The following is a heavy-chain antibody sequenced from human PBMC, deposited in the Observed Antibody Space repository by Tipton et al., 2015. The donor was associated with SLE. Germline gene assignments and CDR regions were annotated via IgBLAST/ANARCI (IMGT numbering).Heavy chain of an antibody. Sequence: SLRLSCAASGSTFSSYSMNWVRQAPGKGLEWVSSISSSSSYIYYADSVKGRFTISRDNAKNSLYLQMNGLRAEDTAVYYCARAEYSGNRGAFDIWGQGTMVTVSS. CDR3: ARAEYSGNRGAFDI. D-gene: IGHD1-26*01. CDR2: ISSSSSYI. J-gene: IGHJ3*02. V-gene: IGHV3-21*03. CDR1: GSTFSSYS.